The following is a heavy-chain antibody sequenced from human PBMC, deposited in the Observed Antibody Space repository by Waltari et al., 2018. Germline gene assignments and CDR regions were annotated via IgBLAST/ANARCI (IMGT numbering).Heavy chain of an antibody. CDR2: VSPRFGTA. CDR3: ASSDGSGSYGGGRWFDP. CDR1: GGTFSSYA. J-gene: IGHJ5*02. D-gene: IGHD3-10*01. V-gene: IGHV1-69*18. Sequence: QVQLVQSGAEVKKPGSSVKVSCKASGGTFSSYAISWVRQAPGQGLEWMGRVSPRFGTANYAQKFQGRVRITGDEATSTVYMELSGLRSEDTAVYYCASSDGSGSYGGGRWFDPWGQGTLVTVSS.